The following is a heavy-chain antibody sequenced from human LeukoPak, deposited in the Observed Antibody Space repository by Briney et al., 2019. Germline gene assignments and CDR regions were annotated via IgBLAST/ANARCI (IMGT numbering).Heavy chain of an antibody. D-gene: IGHD3-16*01. Sequence: AGGSLRLSCAASGFTFSSYWMSWVRQAPGKGLEWVANIKQDGSERYYVDSVKGRFTISRDNAKKSLYLLMYSLRAEDTAIYYCARDTAGGFDNWGQGSLVTVSS. CDR1: GFTFSSYW. V-gene: IGHV3-7*01. CDR3: ARDTAGGFDN. CDR2: IKQDGSER. J-gene: IGHJ4*02.